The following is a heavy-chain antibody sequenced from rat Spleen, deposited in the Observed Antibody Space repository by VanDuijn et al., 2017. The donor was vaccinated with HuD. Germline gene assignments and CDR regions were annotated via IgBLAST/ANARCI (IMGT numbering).Heavy chain of an antibody. J-gene: IGHJ4*01. CDR1: GYSITSSYR. Sequence: EVQLQESGPGLVKPSQSLSLTCSVTGYSITSSYRWNWIRKFPGNKLEWMGYINGAGSTNYNPSLKSRISITRDTSKNQVFLQVNSVTTEDTATYDCARWDYYDGTYGVMDAWGQGASVTVSS. CDR2: INGAGST. V-gene: IGHV3-3*01. CDR3: ARWDYYDGTYGVMDA. D-gene: IGHD1-12*02.